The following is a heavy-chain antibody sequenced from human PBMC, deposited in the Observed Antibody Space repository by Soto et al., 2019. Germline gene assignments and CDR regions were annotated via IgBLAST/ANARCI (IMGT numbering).Heavy chain of an antibody. Sequence: QVQLVESGGGVVQPGRSLRLSCAASGFTFSSYAMHWVRQAPGKGLEWVAVISYDGSNKYYADSVKGRFTISRDNSKNTLYLQMNSLRAEDTAVYYCAKDAVYYYGSGSSSWFDPWGQGTLVTVSS. V-gene: IGHV3-30-3*01. CDR3: AKDAVYYYGSGSSSWFDP. J-gene: IGHJ5*02. CDR1: GFTFSSYA. CDR2: ISYDGSNK. D-gene: IGHD3-10*01.